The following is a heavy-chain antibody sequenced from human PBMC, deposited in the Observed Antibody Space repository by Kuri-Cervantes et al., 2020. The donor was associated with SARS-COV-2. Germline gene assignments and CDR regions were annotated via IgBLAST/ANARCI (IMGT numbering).Heavy chain of an antibody. V-gene: IGHV4-34*01. J-gene: IGHJ4*02. CDR3: ARGQNSELLWFGESISYYFDY. D-gene: IGHD3-10*01. CDR2: INHSGST. CDR1: GGSSSGYY. Sequence: SETLSLTCAVYGGSSSGYYWSWIRQPPGKGLEWIGEINHSGSTNYNPSLKSRVTISVDTSKNQFSLKLSSVTAADTAVYYCARGQNSELLWFGESISYYFDYWGQGTLVTVSS.